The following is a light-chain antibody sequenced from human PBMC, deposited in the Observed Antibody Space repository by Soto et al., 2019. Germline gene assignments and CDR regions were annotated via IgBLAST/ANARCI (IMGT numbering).Light chain of an antibody. CDR3: FSYAGSQV. J-gene: IGLJ2*01. CDR2: DVN. V-gene: IGLV2-11*01. Sequence: QSVLTQPRSVSGSPGQSVTISCTGTSSDVGGYDYVSWYQQHPGKAPKLMIFDVNKRPSGVPDRFSGSKSGNTASLTISGLQAEDEADYSCFSYAGSQVFGGGTQLTV. CDR1: SSDVGGYDY.